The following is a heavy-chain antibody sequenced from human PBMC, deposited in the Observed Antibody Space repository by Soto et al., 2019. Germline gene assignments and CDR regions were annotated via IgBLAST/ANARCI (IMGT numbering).Heavy chain of an antibody. D-gene: IGHD3-10*01. Sequence: EVQLVESGGGLVQPGGSLRLSCAASGFTFNSYSMNWVRQAPGKGLEWVSYISSSSSTIYYADSVKGRFTISRDNAKNSLYLRMNSLRDEDTAVYYSARAGYYGSGILLWGQGTLVTVSS. CDR1: GFTFNSYS. J-gene: IGHJ4*02. CDR2: ISSSSSTI. V-gene: IGHV3-48*02. CDR3: ARAGYYGSGILL.